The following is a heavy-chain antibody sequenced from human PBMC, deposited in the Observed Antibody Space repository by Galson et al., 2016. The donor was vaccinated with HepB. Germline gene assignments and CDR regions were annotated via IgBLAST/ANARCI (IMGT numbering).Heavy chain of an antibody. CDR2: IDNEATQT. CDR3: AKSEVVVVAAHQV. CDR1: GFTFRNYW. V-gene: IGHV3-74*01. Sequence: SLRLSCAVSGFTFRNYWMHWIRQTPGMGLEWVARIDNEATQTSYADSVEGRFTISRDNGRNTLYLQMNSLRVEDTAVYYCAKSEVVVVAAHQVWGQGTLVTVAS. D-gene: IGHD2-15*01. J-gene: IGHJ4*02.